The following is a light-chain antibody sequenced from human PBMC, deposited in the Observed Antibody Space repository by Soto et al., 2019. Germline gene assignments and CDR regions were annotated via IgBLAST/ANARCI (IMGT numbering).Light chain of an antibody. CDR2: GAS. CDR1: QSVSSK. CDR3: QQDNNWPPT. J-gene: IGKJ1*01. Sequence: EIVMTQSPATLSVSPGESATLSCRASQSVSSKLAWYQQKPGQAPRLLIYGASTRSTGIPARFSGSGSGTEFILTISSLQSEDFAVYYCQQDNNWPPTFGQGTKVEIK. V-gene: IGKV3-15*01.